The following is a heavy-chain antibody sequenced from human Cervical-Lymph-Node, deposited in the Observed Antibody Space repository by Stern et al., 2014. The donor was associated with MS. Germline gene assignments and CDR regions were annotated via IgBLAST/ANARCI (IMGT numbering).Heavy chain of an antibody. CDR3: ARIRGQPRGYYGMDV. CDR1: GFSLSTSGMC. CDR2: IDWADDK. D-gene: IGHD1-1*01. V-gene: IGHV2-70*01. Sequence: QVTLRESGPALVKPTQTLTLTCTFSGFSLSTSGMCVSWIRQPPGKALEWLALIDWADDKYYSTSLKTRLTISKDTSKNQVVLTMTNMDPVDTATYYCARIRGQPRGYYGMDVWGQGTTVTVSS. J-gene: IGHJ6*02.